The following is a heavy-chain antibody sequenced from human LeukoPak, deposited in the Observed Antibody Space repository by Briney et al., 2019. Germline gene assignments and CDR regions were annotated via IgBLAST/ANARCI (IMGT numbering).Heavy chain of an antibody. CDR3: ARVYFSGYLYYFDY. D-gene: IGHD5-12*01. CDR2: IYYSGST. V-gene: IGHV4-30-4*01. J-gene: IGHJ4*02. CDR1: GGSISSGDYY. Sequence: PSETLSLTCTVSGGSISSGDYYWSWIRQPPGEGLEWIGYIYYSGSTYYNPSLKSRVTISVDTSKNQFSLKLSSVTAADTAVYYCARVYFSGYLYYFDYWGQGTLVTVSS.